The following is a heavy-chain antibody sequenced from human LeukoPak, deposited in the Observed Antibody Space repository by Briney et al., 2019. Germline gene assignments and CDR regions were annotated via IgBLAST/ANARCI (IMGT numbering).Heavy chain of an antibody. CDR3: ARGEIEYFDY. V-gene: IGHV4-39*07. J-gene: IGHJ4*02. CDR1: GGSISSSSYY. CDR2: IYYSGST. Sequence: SETVSLTCTVSGGSISSSSYYWGWIRQPPGKGLEWIGSIYYSGSTYYNPSLKSRVTISVDTSKNQFSLKLSSVTAADTAVYYCARGEIEYFDYWGQGTLVTVSS. D-gene: IGHD5-24*01.